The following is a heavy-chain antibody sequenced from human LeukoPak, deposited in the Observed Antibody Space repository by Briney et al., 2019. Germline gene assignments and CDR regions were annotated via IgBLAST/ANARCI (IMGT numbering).Heavy chain of an antibody. V-gene: IGHV3-30*18. Sequence: PGRSLRLSCEASGFTFKDYGMHSVRQAPGKGLEWLAVISYRGDNRYFADSVKGRFTISRDNSKNTLYLQMNSLRPEDTAVYYCAKASVDTAVGGYFDYWGQGTLVTVSS. J-gene: IGHJ4*02. CDR3: AKASVDTAVGGYFDY. CDR2: ISYRGDNR. CDR1: GFTFKDYG. D-gene: IGHD5-18*01.